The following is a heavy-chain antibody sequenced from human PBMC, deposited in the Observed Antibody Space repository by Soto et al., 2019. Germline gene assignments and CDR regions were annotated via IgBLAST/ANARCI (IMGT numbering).Heavy chain of an antibody. D-gene: IGHD3-3*01. CDR1: GYTFTSYY. Sequence: ASVKVSCKASGYTFTSYYIHWVRQAPGQGLEWMAWISANNGSTNYAQKLQGRVTMTTDTSTSTAYMELRSLRSDDTAVYYCARDYYDFWSGYGSGWFDPWGQGTLVTVSS. CDR2: ISANNGST. J-gene: IGHJ5*02. V-gene: IGHV1-18*04. CDR3: ARDYYDFWSGYGSGWFDP.